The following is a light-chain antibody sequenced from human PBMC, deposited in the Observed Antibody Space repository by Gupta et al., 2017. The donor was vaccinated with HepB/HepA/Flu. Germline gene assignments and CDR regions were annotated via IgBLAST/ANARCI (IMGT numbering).Light chain of an antibody. CDR2: RNS. CDR1: ISNFGAGYN. V-gene: IGLV1-40*01. J-gene: IGLJ1*01. Sequence: QSLLTPPPAVSGVSRLRISSPFTGRISNFGAGYNVHWYQHLPGTAPTLLIFRNSNRPSGVPDRFSGSKSGTSASLAISGLQAEDEADYYCQTYDSSLSGHVFGTGTKVTVL. CDR3: QTYDSSLSGHV.